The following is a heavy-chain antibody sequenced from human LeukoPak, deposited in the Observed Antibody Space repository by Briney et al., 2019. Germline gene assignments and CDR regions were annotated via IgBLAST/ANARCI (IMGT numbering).Heavy chain of an antibody. Sequence: GGSLRLSCAASGFTFSNFEMNWVRQAPGKGLEWVSYISSSGSTIHYADSVKGRFTISRDNATNSLYLQMNSLRGEDTAVYYCAREASGYSYGLDAFDIWDQGTTVTVSS. J-gene: IGHJ3*02. V-gene: IGHV3-48*03. D-gene: IGHD5-18*01. CDR2: ISSSGSTI. CDR3: AREASGYSYGLDAFDI. CDR1: GFTFSNFE.